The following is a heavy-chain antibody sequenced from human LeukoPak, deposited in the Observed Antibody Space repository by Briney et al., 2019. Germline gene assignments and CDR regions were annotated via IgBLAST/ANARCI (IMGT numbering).Heavy chain of an antibody. Sequence: PGGSLRLSCAASGFTFSSYAMHWVRQAPGKGLEYVSAISSNGGSTYYANSVKGRFTISRDNSKNTLYLQMGSLRAEDTAVYYCATRDRWHIDYWGQGTLVTVSS. CDR1: GFTFSSYA. CDR3: ATRDRWHIDY. D-gene: IGHD4-23*01. CDR2: ISSNGGST. J-gene: IGHJ4*02. V-gene: IGHV3-64*01.